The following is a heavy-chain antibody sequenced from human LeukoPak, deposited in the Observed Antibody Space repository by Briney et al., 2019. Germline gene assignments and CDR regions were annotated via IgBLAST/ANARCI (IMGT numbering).Heavy chain of an antibody. CDR3: AKIPYGSGSYSPWYYFDY. CDR2: ISGSGGST. Sequence: GGSLRLSCAASGFTFSSYAMSWVRQAPGKGLEWVSAISGSGGSTYYADSVKGRFTISRDNSKNTLYLQMNSMRAEDTAVYYSAKIPYGSGSYSPWYYFDYWGQGTLVTVSS. CDR1: GFTFSSYA. J-gene: IGHJ4*02. D-gene: IGHD3-10*01. V-gene: IGHV3-23*01.